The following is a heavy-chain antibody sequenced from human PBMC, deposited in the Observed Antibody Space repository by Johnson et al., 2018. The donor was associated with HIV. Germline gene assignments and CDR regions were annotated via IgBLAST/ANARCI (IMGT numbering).Heavy chain of an antibody. V-gene: IGHV3-15*01. CDR2: IKRKTDGGPT. CDR1: GFTFSNAW. CDR3: ARDPKEIKTFDI. J-gene: IGHJ3*02. D-gene: IGHD5-24*01. Sequence: VQVVESGGGVVQPGGSLRLSCAASGFTFSNAWMSWVRQAPGTGLEWVGRIKRKTDGGPTDYAAPVKGRFTISRDDSNNTLYLQMNSLRAEDTAVYYCARDPKEIKTFDIWGRGTMVTVSS.